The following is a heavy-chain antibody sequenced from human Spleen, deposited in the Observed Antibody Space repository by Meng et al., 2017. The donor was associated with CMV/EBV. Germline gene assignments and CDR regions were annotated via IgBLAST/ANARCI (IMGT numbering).Heavy chain of an antibody. CDR2: IRYDGSDK. V-gene: IGHV3-30*02. CDR1: GFTFSSYD. Sequence: GESLKISCAACGFTFSSYDMHWVRQATGKGLEWVALIRYDGSDKYYGDSVKGRFTISRDNSKNTLYLQMNSLRAEDTAVYYCTKGGNGGSRHHFDYWGQGTLVTVSS. D-gene: IGHD2-15*01. J-gene: IGHJ4*02. CDR3: TKGGNGGSRHHFDY.